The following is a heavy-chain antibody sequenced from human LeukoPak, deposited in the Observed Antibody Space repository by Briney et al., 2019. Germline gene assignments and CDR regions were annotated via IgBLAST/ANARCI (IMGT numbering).Heavy chain of an antibody. V-gene: IGHV3-30*18. CDR3: AKVPSRGRAYYFYYMDV. CDR1: GFTFSNYG. D-gene: IGHD2-15*01. CDR2: ISYEQGKT. J-gene: IGHJ6*03. Sequence: GGSLRLSCAASGFTFSNYGMHWVRQAPGKGLEWVAVISYEQGKTYYADSVKGRFTISRDNSKNMLYLQMNSLRREDTAVYYCAKVPSRGRAYYFYYMDVWGKGTTVTVSS.